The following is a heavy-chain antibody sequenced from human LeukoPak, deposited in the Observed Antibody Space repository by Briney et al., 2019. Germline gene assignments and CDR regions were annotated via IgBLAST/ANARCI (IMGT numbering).Heavy chain of an antibody. Sequence: GSSVKVSCKASGGTFSSYAISWVRRAPGQGLEWMGGIIPIFGTANYAQKFQGRVTITADESTSTAYMELSSLRSEDTAVYYCARAEITIFGVVIKYYGMDVWGQGTTVTVSS. CDR2: IIPIFGTA. V-gene: IGHV1-69*01. J-gene: IGHJ6*02. CDR3: ARAEITIFGVVIKYYGMDV. D-gene: IGHD3-3*01. CDR1: GGTFSSYA.